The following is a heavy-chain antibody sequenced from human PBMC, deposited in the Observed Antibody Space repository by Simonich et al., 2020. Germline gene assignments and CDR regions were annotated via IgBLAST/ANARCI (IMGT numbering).Heavy chain of an antibody. D-gene: IGHD2-15*01. CDR3: ARASRGTWWYYYFDY. J-gene: IGHJ4*02. CDR1: GYTFTSYG. V-gene: IGHV1-18*01. Sequence: QVQLVQSGAEVKKPGASVKVSCKASGYTFTSYGIIWVRQAPGQGLEWMGWSRAENGNTNYQKKLQGRVTMTTDTSTSTAYMELGSLRSDDTAVYYCARASRGTWWYYYFDYWGQGTLVTVSS. CDR2: SRAENGNT.